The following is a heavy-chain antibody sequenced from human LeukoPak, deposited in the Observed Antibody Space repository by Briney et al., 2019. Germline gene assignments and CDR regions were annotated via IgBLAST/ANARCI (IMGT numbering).Heavy chain of an antibody. Sequence: GASVKVSCKASGYTFTSYYMHWVRQAPGQGLEWMGIINPSGGSTSYAQKFQGRVTMTRDMSTSTVYMELSSLRSEDTAVYYCARDSGMYVTWIQPDWYYYMDVWGKGTTVTVSS. V-gene: IGHV1-46*01. CDR2: INPSGGST. CDR3: ARDSGMYVTWIQPDWYYYMDV. CDR1: GYTFTSYY. J-gene: IGHJ6*03. D-gene: IGHD5-18*01.